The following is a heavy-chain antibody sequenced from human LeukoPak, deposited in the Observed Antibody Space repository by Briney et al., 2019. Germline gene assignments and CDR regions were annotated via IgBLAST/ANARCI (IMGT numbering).Heavy chain of an antibody. V-gene: IGHV3-53*01. Sequence: SGGSLRLSCAASGFTVITNDMTWVRQAPGKGLEWVSVLYSDGNTKYADSVQGRFTISRDNSKNTRYLEMNSLSPDDTAVYYCARGVEPLAANTLAYWGQGTLVTVSS. D-gene: IGHD1-14*01. CDR3: ARGVEPLAANTLAY. J-gene: IGHJ4*02. CDR1: GFTVITND. CDR2: LYSDGNT.